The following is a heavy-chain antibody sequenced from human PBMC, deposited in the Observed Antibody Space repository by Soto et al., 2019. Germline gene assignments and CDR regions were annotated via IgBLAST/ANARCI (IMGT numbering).Heavy chain of an antibody. CDR1: CGSIDNYY. V-gene: IGHV4-59*01. Sequence: SETLSLTFSVSCGSIDNYYWSWIPQAPGKGLERICYVYHKGRNSYNPPLKSPNKNSVDKSKNQFSLNLSSVTAADAAVYYCAREDRISAPGGIWFHPWGQGTLVTVSS. D-gene: IGHD6-13*01. CDR2: VYHKGRN. CDR3: AREDRISAPGGIWFHP. J-gene: IGHJ5*02.